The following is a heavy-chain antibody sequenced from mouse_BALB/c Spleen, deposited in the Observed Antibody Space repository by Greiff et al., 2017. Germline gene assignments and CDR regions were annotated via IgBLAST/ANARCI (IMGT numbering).Heavy chain of an antibody. D-gene: IGHD2-3*01. CDR3: ARGDDGYSDWYFDV. V-gene: IGHV5-4*02. CDR2: ISDGGSYT. J-gene: IGHJ1*01. Sequence: EVKLQESGGGLVKPGGSLKLSCAASGFTFSDYYMYWVRQTPEKRLEWVATISDGGSYTYYPDSVKGRFTISRDNAKNNLYLQMSSLKSEDTAMYYCARGDDGYSDWYFDVWGAGTTVTVSS. CDR1: GFTFSDYY.